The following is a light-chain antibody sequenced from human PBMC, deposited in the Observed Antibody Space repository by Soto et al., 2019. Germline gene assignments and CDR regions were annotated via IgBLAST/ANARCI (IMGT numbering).Light chain of an antibody. V-gene: IGKV3-20*01. CDR1: QSVSST. CDR2: GAS. CDR3: QQYGTSPFT. Sequence: EIVLTQSPGTLSFSPGERATLSCRASQSVSSTLAWYQQKPGQAPRLLIYGASSRATGIPDRFSGSGSGTDFTLTISRLEPEDFAVYYCQQYGTSPFTFGPGTTVDIK. J-gene: IGKJ3*01.